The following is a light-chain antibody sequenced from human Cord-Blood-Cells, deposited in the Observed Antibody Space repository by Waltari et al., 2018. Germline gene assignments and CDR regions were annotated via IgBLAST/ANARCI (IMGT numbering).Light chain of an antibody. V-gene: IGLV2-14*01. CDR1: SSDGGGYNY. CDR3: SSYTSSSTWV. J-gene: IGLJ3*02. Sequence: QSALTQPASVSGSPGQSITISCTGTSSDGGGYNYVSWYQQHPGKAPKLMIYDVRKRPSGLSNRFSGSKSGNTASLTISGLQAEDEADYYCSSYTSSSTWVFGGGTKLTVL. CDR2: DVR.